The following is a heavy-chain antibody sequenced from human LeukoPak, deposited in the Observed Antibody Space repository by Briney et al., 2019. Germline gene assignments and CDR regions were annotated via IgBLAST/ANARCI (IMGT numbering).Heavy chain of an antibody. J-gene: IGHJ4*02. D-gene: IGHD6-6*01. CDR3: ARGIAEIGSFYFDY. CDR1: GFTFSTYA. V-gene: IGHV3-66*01. CDR2: IYSDDTT. Sequence: PGGSLRLSCVASGFTFSTYAMSWVRQAPGKGLEWDSVIYSDDTTYYADSVKGRFTISRDNSKNTLYLQMNSLRAEDTAVYYCARGIAEIGSFYFDYWGQGTLVTVSS.